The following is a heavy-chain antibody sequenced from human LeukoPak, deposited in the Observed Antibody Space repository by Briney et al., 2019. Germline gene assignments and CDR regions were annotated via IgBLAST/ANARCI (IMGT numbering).Heavy chain of an antibody. CDR3: ARDLVVGATSYFDY. J-gene: IGHJ4*02. CDR2: ISAYNGST. Sequence: GASVKVSCKASGYTFTSYGISLVRQAPGQGLEWMGWISAYNGSTNYAQKLQGRVTMTTDTSTSTAYMELRSLRSDDTAVYYCARDLVVGATSYFDYWGQGTLVTVSS. V-gene: IGHV1-18*01. D-gene: IGHD1-26*01. CDR1: GYTFTSYG.